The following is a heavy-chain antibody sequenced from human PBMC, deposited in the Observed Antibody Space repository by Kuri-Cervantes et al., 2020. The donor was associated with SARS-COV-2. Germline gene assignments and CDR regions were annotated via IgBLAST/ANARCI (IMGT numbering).Heavy chain of an antibody. J-gene: IGHJ4*02. V-gene: IGHV3-20*04. D-gene: IGHD6-13*01. CDR3: ARDRYSSSCFDY. CDR1: GFTFDDYG. Sequence: GESLKISCAASGFTFDDYGMSWVRQAPGKGLEWVSGINWNGGSTGYADSVKGRFTISRDNAKNSLYLQMNSLRAEDTAVYYCARDRYSSSCFDYWGQGTRGTVSS. CDR2: INWNGGST.